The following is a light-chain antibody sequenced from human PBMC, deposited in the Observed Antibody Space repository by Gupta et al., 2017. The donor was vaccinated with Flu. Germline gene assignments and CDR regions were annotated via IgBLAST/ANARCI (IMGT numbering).Light chain of an antibody. CDR3: ATWDDSLRGPV. J-gene: IGLJ3*02. Sequence: QSVLTQLPSASGTPGQGVTIPCSGSSSNIGSNTVNWYQQLPGAAPKLLIYTDNQRPSGVPDRFSGSKSGTSASLAISGLQSEDEADYYCATWDDSLRGPVFGGGTKLTVL. CDR2: TDN. V-gene: IGLV1-44*01. CDR1: SSNIGSNT.